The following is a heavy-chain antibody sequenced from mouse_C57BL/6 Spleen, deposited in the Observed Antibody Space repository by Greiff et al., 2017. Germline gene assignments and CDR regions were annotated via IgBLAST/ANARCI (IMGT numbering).Heavy chain of an antibody. CDR2: ISNLAYSI. CDR3: ARQKVIITTEGNAMDY. D-gene: IGHD1-1*01. J-gene: IGHJ4*01. V-gene: IGHV5-15*01. CDR1: GFTFSDYG. Sequence: EVKLVESGGGLVQPGGSLKLSCAASGFTFSDYGMAWVRQAPRKGPEWVAFISNLAYSIYYADTVTGRFTISRENAKNTLYLEMCSLRSEDTAMYYCARQKVIITTEGNAMDYWGQGTSVTVSS.